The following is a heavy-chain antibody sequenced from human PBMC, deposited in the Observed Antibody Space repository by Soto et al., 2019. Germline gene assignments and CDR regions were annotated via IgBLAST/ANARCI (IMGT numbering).Heavy chain of an antibody. D-gene: IGHD1-1*01. CDR3: AREDRTNGYNYDY. CDR1: GGSVSSSNYY. Sequence: SETLSLTCSVSGGSVSSSNYYWAWIRQPPGKGLEWIGSIYYIGNTYYNPSLKSRVTMSVDTSKNQFSLKVTSVTAADTAIYYCAREDRTNGYNYDYWGQGTLVTVSS. J-gene: IGHJ4*02. CDR2: IYYIGNT. V-gene: IGHV4-39*01.